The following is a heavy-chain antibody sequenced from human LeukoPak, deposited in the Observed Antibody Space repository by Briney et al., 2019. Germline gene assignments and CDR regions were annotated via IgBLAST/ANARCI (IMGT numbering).Heavy chain of an antibody. CDR3: AREELPYVWGSYRPDD. V-gene: IGHV1-18*01. Sequence: ASVKVSCKASGYTFTSYGISWVRQAPGQGLEWMGWISGYNGNTKYAQQVQGRVTMTTDTSTSTAYMELRSLKSDDTAVYYCAREELPYVWGSYRPDDWGQGTLVAVSS. D-gene: IGHD3-16*02. CDR2: ISGYNGNT. CDR1: GYTFTSYG. J-gene: IGHJ4*02.